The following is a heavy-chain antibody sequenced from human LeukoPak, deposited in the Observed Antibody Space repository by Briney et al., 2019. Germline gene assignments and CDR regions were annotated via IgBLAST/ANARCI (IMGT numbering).Heavy chain of an antibody. CDR3: ARDRRYSYGTGFDP. V-gene: IGHV4-61*02. CDR1: CGSISSGSYY. Sequence: SETLSLTCTVCCGSISSGSYYWRWIRQPAGKGLEWIGGIYTSGSTNYNPSLKSRVTISVDTSKNQFSLKLSSVTAADTAVYYCARDRRYSYGTGFDPWGQGTLVTVSS. D-gene: IGHD5-18*01. J-gene: IGHJ5*02. CDR2: IYTSGST.